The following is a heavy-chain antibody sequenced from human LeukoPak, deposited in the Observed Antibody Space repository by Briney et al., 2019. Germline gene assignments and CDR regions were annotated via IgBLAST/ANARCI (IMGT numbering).Heavy chain of an antibody. V-gene: IGHV3-74*01. Sequence: GGSLRLSCAASGFTFTNYWMNWIRQVPGKGLEWVSHISNDGSDTDYADSVKGRFTISRDNAKNTLYLQMRSLRAEDTAVYYCVRYFYASGSYDYWGQGTLLTVSS. J-gene: IGHJ4*02. CDR1: GFTFTNYW. CDR3: VRYFYASGSYDY. CDR2: ISNDGSDT. D-gene: IGHD3-10*01.